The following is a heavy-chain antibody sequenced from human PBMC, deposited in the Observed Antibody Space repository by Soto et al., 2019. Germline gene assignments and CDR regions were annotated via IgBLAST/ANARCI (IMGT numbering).Heavy chain of an antibody. V-gene: IGHV3-48*01. CDR3: ASSASPDAY. D-gene: IGHD1-26*01. Sequence: EVQLVESGGGLVQPGGSLRLSCVASGFTFNSYSMNWVRKPPGKGLEWISYINSGSTSVFYADSVKGRFTNSRDNAKNSLYLQMNSLRAEDTAVYYCASSASPDAYGGQGTMVTVSS. CDR2: INSGSTSV. J-gene: IGHJ4*02. CDR1: GFTFNSYS.